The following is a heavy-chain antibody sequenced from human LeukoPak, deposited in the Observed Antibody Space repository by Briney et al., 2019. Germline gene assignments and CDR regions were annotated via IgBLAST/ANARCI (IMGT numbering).Heavy chain of an antibody. D-gene: IGHD3-3*01. CDR1: GFTFDDYA. CDR2: ISGDGGST. J-gene: IGHJ4*02. CDR3: AKEQERFLEWLSFDY. V-gene: IGHV3-43*02. Sequence: GGSLRLSCAASGFTFDDYAMHWVRQAPGKGLEWVSLISGDGGSTYSADSVKGRFTISRDNSKNSLYLQMNSLRTEDTALYYCAKEQERFLEWLSFDYWGQGTLVTVSS.